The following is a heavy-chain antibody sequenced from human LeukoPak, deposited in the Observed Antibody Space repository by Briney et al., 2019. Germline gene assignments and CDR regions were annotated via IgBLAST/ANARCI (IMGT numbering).Heavy chain of an antibody. V-gene: IGHV5-51*01. CDR3: ARQVVYYGSSGYQDYIDY. D-gene: IGHD3-22*01. CDR1: GYRFATYW. Sequence: GESLKISCKGSGYRFATYWIGWVRQMPGKGLEWLGIIYPGDSDTRYSPSFQGQVTISADKSSSTAYLQWSSLKASDTAIYYCARQVVYYGSSGYQDYIDYWGQGTLVTVSS. CDR2: IYPGDSDT. J-gene: IGHJ4*02.